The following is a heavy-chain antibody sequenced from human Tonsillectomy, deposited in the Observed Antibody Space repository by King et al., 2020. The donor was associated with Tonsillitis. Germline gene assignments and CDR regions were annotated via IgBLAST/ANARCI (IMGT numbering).Heavy chain of an antibody. CDR1: GDSISSYY. D-gene: IGHD6-19*01. CDR2: IHYSGSA. Sequence: QLQESGPGLVKPSETLSLTCTVSGDSISSYYWSWIRQPPGKGLEWIGYIHYSGSANYNPSLKSRVTMSVDTSKSQFSLKLSSVTAADTAVYFCARTSNGWYVFDYWGQGTLVTVSS. J-gene: IGHJ4*02. CDR3: ARTSNGWYVFDY. V-gene: IGHV4-59*01.